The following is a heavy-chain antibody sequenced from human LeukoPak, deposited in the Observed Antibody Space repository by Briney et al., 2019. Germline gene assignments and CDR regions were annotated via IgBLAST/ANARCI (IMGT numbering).Heavy chain of an antibody. Sequence: GESLKISCKGSGYSFTSYWIGWVRQMPGKGLEWMGIIYPGDSVTRYSPSFQGQVTISADKSISTAYLQWSSLKASDTAMYYCARPTDYYDSSGYVDYWGQGILVTVSS. CDR3: ARPTDYYDSSGYVDY. J-gene: IGHJ4*02. V-gene: IGHV5-51*01. CDR1: GYSFTSYW. D-gene: IGHD3-22*01. CDR2: IYPGDSVT.